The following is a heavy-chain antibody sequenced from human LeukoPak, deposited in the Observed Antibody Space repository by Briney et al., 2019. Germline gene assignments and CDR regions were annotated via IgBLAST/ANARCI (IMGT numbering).Heavy chain of an antibody. V-gene: IGHV1-69*13. J-gene: IGHJ4*02. CDR2: IIPIFGTA. D-gene: IGHD3-22*01. CDR1: GCTFSSYA. CDR3: ARDLHYDGGY. Sequence: ASVKVSCKASGCTFSSYAISWVRQAPGQGLEWMGGIIPIFGTANYAQKFQGRVTITADESTSTAYMELSSLRSEDTAVYYCARDLHYDGGYWGQGTLVTVSS.